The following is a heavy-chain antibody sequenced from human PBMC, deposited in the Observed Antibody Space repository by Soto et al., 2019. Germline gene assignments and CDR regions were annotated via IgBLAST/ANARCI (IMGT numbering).Heavy chain of an antibody. D-gene: IGHD1-26*01. CDR3: ARIISGSTGPYYYYAMDV. CDR1: GFTFDTYN. CDR2: IGSSSSFI. Sequence: GGSLRLSCAASGFTFDTYNMNWVRQTPGQGLEWVSSIGSSSSFIYYSGSVRGRFTVSRDNAKNSLYLQLSSLRAEDTAVYYCARIISGSTGPYYYYAMDVWGQGTAVAVS. V-gene: IGHV3-21*06. J-gene: IGHJ6*02.